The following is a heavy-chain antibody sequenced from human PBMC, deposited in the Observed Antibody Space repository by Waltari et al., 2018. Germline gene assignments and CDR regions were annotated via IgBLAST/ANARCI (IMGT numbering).Heavy chain of an antibody. J-gene: IGHJ4*02. CDR3: ARTSASGGY. CDR2: INGRQMS. Sequence: QVQLRESGPGVLKLSETLSPTCVASGDSLPGHDYTWVRQSPRKGLEWIGCINGRQMSHYTYNPSLKSRLNISLDTSNHQFSLKMTSVTAADSAVYFCARTSASGGYWGPGTVVTVSS. CDR1: GDSLPGHD. V-gene: IGHV4-4*09. D-gene: IGHD3-10*01.